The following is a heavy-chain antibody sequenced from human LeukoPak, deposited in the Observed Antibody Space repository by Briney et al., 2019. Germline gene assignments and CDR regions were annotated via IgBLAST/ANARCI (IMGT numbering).Heavy chain of an antibody. J-gene: IGHJ6*02. Sequence: PSETLSLTCTVSGGSISSGSYYWSWIRQPAGKGLEWIGRIYTSGSTNYNPSLKSRVTISVDTSKNQFSLKLSSVTAADTAVYYCARGGSEDAWGQGTTVTVPS. CDR3: ARGGSEDA. CDR1: GGSISSGSYY. D-gene: IGHD3-10*01. V-gene: IGHV4-61*02. CDR2: IYTSGST.